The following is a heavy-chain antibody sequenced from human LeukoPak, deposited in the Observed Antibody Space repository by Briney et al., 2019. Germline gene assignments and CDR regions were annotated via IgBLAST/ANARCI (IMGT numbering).Heavy chain of an antibody. V-gene: IGHV3-30*02. D-gene: IGHD2-21*01. Sequence: GGSLRLSCAASGFTFNRRGMHWVRQAPGKGLEWVAFIRYDGGETFYADFVKGRFTISRDNSKNTLSLQLNTLRPEDTALYYCAKDRDDCIDYWGPGTLVTVSS. CDR2: IRYDGGET. CDR3: AKDRDDCIDY. CDR1: GFTFNRRG. J-gene: IGHJ4*02.